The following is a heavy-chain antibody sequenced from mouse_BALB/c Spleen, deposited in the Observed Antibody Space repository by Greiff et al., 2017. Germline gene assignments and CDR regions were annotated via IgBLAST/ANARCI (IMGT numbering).Heavy chain of an antibody. V-gene: IGHV1-15*01. CDR3: SYGYDRRAWFAY. CDR1: GYTFTDYE. CDR2: IDPETGGT. J-gene: IGHJ3*01. Sequence: VQLQQSGAELVRPGASVTLSCKASGYTFTDYEMHWVKQTPVHGLEWIGAIDPETGGTAYNQKFKGKATLTADKSSSTAYMELRSLTSEDSAVYYCSYGYDRRAWFAYWGQGTLVTVSA. D-gene: IGHD2-2*01.